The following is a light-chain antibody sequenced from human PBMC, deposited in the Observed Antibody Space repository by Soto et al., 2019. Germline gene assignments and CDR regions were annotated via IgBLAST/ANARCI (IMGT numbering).Light chain of an antibody. V-gene: IGKV3-11*01. CDR1: QSVSSY. CDR2: DAS. Sequence: EFVLTQSPATVSLSPGERATLSCRSSQSVSSYLAWYQQKPGQAPRLLIYDASNRATGIPARFSGSGSGTDFTLTISSLEPEDFAVYYCQQRSNWLSITFGQGTRLEIK. CDR3: QQRSNWLSIT. J-gene: IGKJ5*01.